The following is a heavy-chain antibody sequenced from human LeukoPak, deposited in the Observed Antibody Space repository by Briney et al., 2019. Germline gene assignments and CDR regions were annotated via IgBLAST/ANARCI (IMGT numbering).Heavy chain of an antibody. CDR1: GFGFTSYG. D-gene: IGHD3-16*01. Sequence: ASVKVSCKASGFGFTSYGISWVRQAPGQGLEWMGWISAYNGNTHYAQKLQGRVTMTTDTSASTAYMGLRSLTSDDTAVYYCAREPKSLGDLFFIDYWGQGTLVTVSS. CDR3: AREPKSLGDLFFIDY. CDR2: ISAYNGNT. V-gene: IGHV1-18*01. J-gene: IGHJ4*02.